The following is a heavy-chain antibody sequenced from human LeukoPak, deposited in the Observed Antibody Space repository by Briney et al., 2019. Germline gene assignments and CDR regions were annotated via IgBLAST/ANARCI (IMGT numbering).Heavy chain of an antibody. CDR1: GFTVSSNY. D-gene: IGHD3-9*01. V-gene: IGHV3-66*01. CDR2: IYSGGST. Sequence: QPGGSLRLSCATSGFTVSSNYMSWVRQAPGEGLEWVSVIYSGGSTYYADSVKGRFTISRDNSKNTLYLQMNSQRAEDTAVYYCAAGLRYFDWLPGAGMDVWGQGTTVTVSS. J-gene: IGHJ6*02. CDR3: AAGLRYFDWLPGAGMDV.